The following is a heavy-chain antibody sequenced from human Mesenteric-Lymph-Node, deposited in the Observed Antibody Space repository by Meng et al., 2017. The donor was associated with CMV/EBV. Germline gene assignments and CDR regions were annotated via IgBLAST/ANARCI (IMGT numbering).Heavy chain of an antibody. CDR3: ARGSSYDILTGYFDY. CDR1: GGSVTGYF. CDR2: INHSGST. V-gene: IGHV4-34*01. D-gene: IGHD3-9*01. Sequence: HVQIRQWGAGLLKPLGTLSVTCACFGGSVTGYFLKWIRQSPEKGLVWIGEINHSGSTTYNPSFTSRIIISVDTSTNQISLNMSSVTAADTAVYYCARGSSYDILTGYFDYWGQGALVTVSS. J-gene: IGHJ4*02.